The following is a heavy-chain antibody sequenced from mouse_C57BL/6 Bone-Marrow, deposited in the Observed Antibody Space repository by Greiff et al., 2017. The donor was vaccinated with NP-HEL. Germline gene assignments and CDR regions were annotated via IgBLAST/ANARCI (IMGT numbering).Heavy chain of an antibody. V-gene: IGHV1-59*01. CDR1: GYTFTSYW. D-gene: IGHD2-1*01. J-gene: IGHJ3*01. CDR3: ARGGDGNWPWFAY. CDR2: IDPSDSYT. Sequence: VQLQQPGAELVRPGTSVKLSCKASGYTFTSYWMHWVKQRPGQGLEWIGVIDPSDSYTNYNQKFKGQATLPVDTSSSTAYMQLSSLTSEDSAVYYCARGGDGNWPWFAYWGQGTLVTVSA.